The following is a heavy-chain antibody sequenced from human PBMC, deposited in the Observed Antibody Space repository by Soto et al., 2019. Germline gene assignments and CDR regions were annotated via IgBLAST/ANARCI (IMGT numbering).Heavy chain of an antibody. CDR2: ISPYNGNI. V-gene: IGHV1-18*01. J-gene: IGHJ6*02. CDR1: GYTFSSYG. CDR3: ARDTYYDEQQNGMDV. D-gene: IGHD3-3*01. Sequence: QVQLVQSGAEVKKPGASVKVSCKASGYTFSSYGISWVRQAPGQGLEWLGWISPYNGNINYAQKVQGRVRMTADTSTSTAYMAMRSARSDDTAVYFCARDTYYDEQQNGMDVWGQVTAFTVSS.